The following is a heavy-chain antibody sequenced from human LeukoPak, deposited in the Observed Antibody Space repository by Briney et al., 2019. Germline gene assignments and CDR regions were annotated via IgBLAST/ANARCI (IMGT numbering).Heavy chain of an antibody. J-gene: IGHJ5*02. CDR1: GGSISSGGYY. CDR2: INHSGST. Sequence: SETLSLTCTVSGGSISSGGYYWSWIRQPPGKGLEWIGVINHSGSTNYNPSLKSRVTISVDTSKNQFSLKLSSVTAADTAVYSCARGLTTVTTFNWFDPWGQGTLVAVSS. CDR3: ARGLTTVTTFNWFDP. V-gene: IGHV4-39*07. D-gene: IGHD4-17*01.